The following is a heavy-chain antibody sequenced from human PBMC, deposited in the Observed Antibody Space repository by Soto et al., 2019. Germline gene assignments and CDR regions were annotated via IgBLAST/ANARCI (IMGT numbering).Heavy chain of an antibody. V-gene: IGHV3-33*01. CDR2: IWYDGSNK. CDR3: ASASIAARLTPFDY. D-gene: IGHD6-6*01. J-gene: IGHJ4*02. Sequence: PGGSLRLSCAASGFTFSSYGMHWVRQAPGKGLEWVAVIWYDGSNKYYADSVKGRFTISRDNSKNTLYLQMNSLRAEDTAVYYCASASIAARLTPFDYWGQGTLVTVSS. CDR1: GFTFSSYG.